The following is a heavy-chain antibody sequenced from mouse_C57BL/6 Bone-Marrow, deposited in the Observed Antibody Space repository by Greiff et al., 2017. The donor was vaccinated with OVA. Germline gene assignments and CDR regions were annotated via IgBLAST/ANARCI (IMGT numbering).Heavy chain of an antibody. CDR2: ISDGGSYT. V-gene: IGHV5-4*01. CDR1: GFTFSSYA. D-gene: IGHD2-4*01. Sequence: EVHLVESGGGLVKPGGSLKLSCPASGFTFSSYAMSWVRQTPEKRLEWVATISDGGSYTYYPDNVKGRFTISRDNAKNNLYLQMSHLKSEDTAMYYCARERGYDYDGYWYFDVWGTGTTVTVSS. CDR3: ARERGYDYDGYWYFDV. J-gene: IGHJ1*03.